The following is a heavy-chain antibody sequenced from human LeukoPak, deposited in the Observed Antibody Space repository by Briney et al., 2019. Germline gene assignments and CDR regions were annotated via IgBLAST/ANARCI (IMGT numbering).Heavy chain of an antibody. CDR2: MYYSGST. CDR3: ARLSGSGYYPFDN. J-gene: IGHJ4*02. CDR1: GGSISSYS. D-gene: IGHD3-22*01. Sequence: SETLSLTCNASGGSISSYSWSWIRQPPGKGLEWIGYMYYSGSTSYNPSLKSRVTISVDTSKNQFSLKMSSVTAPDTAVYYCARLSGSGYYPFDNWGQGTLVTVSS. V-gene: IGHV4-59*01.